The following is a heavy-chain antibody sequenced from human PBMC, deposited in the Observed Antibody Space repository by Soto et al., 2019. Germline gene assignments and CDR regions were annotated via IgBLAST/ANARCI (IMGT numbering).Heavy chain of an antibody. CDR2: IWYDGSNK. CDR1: GFTFSSYG. J-gene: IGHJ4*02. Sequence: QVQLVESGGGVVQPGRSLRLSCAASGFTFSSYGMHWVRQAPGKGLEWVAVIWYDGSNKYYADSVKGRFTISRDNSKNPLYLQMNSLRAEDTAVYYCARSLDRVGSGSYYNSPFDYWGQGTLVTVSS. V-gene: IGHV3-33*01. CDR3: ARSLDRVGSGSYYNSPFDY. D-gene: IGHD3-10*01.